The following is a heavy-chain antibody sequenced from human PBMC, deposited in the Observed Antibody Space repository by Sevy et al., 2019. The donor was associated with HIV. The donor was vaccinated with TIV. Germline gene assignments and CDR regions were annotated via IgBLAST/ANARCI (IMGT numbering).Heavy chain of an antibody. CDR2: IIPIFGTA. D-gene: IGHD7-27*01. V-gene: IGHV1-69*13. CDR3: ARVPWGPKNFYYFDY. Sequence: ASVKVSCKASGGTFSSYAISWVRQAPRQGLEWMGGIIPIFGTANYAQKFQGRVTITADESTSTAYMELSSLRSEDTPVYYCARVPWGPKNFYYFDYWGQGTLVTVSS. CDR1: GGTFSSYA. J-gene: IGHJ4*02.